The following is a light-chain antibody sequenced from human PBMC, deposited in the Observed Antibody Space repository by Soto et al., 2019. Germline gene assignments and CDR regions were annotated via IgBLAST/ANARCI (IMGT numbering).Light chain of an antibody. V-gene: IGKV3-15*01. Sequence: EIVMTQSPDTLSHSTGERATLSCRASQSVASKLAWYQHKPGQVPRLLIYGASTRATGIPGRFSGSGSGTEFTLTISSLQSEDFAVYYCQQYNNWPRTLGQGTKVEIK. CDR2: GAS. CDR1: QSVASK. CDR3: QQYNNWPRT. J-gene: IGKJ1*01.